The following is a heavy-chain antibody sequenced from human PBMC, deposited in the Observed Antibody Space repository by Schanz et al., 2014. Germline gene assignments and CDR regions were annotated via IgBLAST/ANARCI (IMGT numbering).Heavy chain of an antibody. D-gene: IGHD6-6*01. CDR1: GYTFTTYY. CDR2: INPSGDST. J-gene: IGHJ4*02. CDR3: GRGFSRSYIDF. Sequence: QVQLLQSGAEVKKPGASMKVSCKASGYTFTTYYMLWVRQAPGQGLEWMGIINPSGDSTSYGQKFQGRSPLTTDTSTSTVYLELSSLRSDDTAVYYCGRGFSRSYIDFWGQGTLITVSS. V-gene: IGHV1-46*03.